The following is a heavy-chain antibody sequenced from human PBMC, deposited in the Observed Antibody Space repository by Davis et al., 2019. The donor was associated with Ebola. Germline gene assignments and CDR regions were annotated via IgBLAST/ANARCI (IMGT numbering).Heavy chain of an antibody. Sequence: GESLKISCAASGFTFDDYAMHWVRQASGKGLEWVGRIRSKANSYATAYAASVKGRFTISRDDSKNTAYLQMNSLKTEDTAVYYCTRRGDCSGGSCYDWGQGTLVTVSS. V-gene: IGHV3-73*01. CDR1: GFTFDDYA. J-gene: IGHJ4*02. CDR3: TRRGDCSGGSCYD. CDR2: IRSKANSYAT. D-gene: IGHD2-15*01.